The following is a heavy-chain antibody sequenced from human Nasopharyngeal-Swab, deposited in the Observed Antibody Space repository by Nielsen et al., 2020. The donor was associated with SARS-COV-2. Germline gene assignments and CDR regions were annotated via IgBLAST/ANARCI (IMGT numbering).Heavy chain of an antibody. CDR1: GFAFSDYS. Sequence: GESLKISCAASGFAFSDYSMDWVRQAPGKGLEWVSYITSSSSTRYYADSVKGRFTVSRDNAKKALYLQMSSLRDEDTAVYYCEREFEARRAAYLDYWGLGTLVTVSS. CDR2: ITSSSSTR. CDR3: EREFEARRAAYLDY. D-gene: IGHD2-15*01. J-gene: IGHJ4*02. V-gene: IGHV3-48*02.